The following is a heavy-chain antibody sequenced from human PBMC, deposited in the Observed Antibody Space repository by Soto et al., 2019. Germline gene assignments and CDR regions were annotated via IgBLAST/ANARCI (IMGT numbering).Heavy chain of an antibody. V-gene: IGHV3-74*01. CDR1: GFSFSNYW. CDR2: ISGDGDYT. D-gene: IGHD2-15*01. J-gene: IGHJ4*02. CDR3: ARERGGYSSDF. Sequence: EVQLVESGGGLVQPGGSLRLSCAASGFSFSNYWMHWIRQVPGKGLVWVSRISGDGDYTNYADSVKGRFTISRDNAKNTLYLQMNSLRAEDTAVYYCARERGGYSSDFWGQGTLVTVSS.